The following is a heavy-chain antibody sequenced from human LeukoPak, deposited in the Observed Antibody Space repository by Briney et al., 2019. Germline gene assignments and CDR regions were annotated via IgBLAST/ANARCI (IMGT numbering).Heavy chain of an antibody. V-gene: IGHV4-34*01. D-gene: IGHD3-3*01. CDR1: GGSFSGYY. J-gene: IGHJ6*02. CDR3: ARGLGVPTDFWSGYYTGYYYYYGMDV. Sequence: KTSETLSLTCAVYGGSFSGYYWSWIRQPPGKGLEWIGEINHSGSTNYNPSLKSRVTISVDTSKDQFSLKLSSVTAADTAVYYCARGLGVPTDFWSGYYTGYYYYYGMDVWGQGTTVTVSS. CDR2: INHSGST.